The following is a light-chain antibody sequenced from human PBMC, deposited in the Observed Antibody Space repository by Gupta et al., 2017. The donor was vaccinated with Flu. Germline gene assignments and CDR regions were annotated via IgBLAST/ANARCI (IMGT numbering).Light chain of an antibody. CDR1: QSLLHINGYNY. Sequence: ETVMTQSPLALSVTPGEAASISCTSSQSLLHINGYNYLDWYLQKPGQPPQLLIYLASHRASGVPDRFSGSGSGTIFTLKISRGEAEDVGIYYCKQALQTPKTFGQGTKVEIK. J-gene: IGKJ1*01. CDR3: KQALQTPKT. CDR2: LAS. V-gene: IGKV2-28*01.